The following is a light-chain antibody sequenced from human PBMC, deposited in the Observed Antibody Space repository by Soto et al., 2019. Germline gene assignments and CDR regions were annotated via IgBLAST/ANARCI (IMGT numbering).Light chain of an antibody. J-gene: IGLJ1*01. CDR2: IND. CDR3: AAWDDRLNAL. Sequence: QSVLTQPPSASGTPGQRITISCSGSSSNIGDNPVNWYQQLPGAAPKLLIYINDQRPSRVPDRFSGSKSGTSASLAISGLQPEDEADYYCAAWDDRLNALFGTGTKVAVL. CDR1: SSNIGDNP. V-gene: IGLV1-44*01.